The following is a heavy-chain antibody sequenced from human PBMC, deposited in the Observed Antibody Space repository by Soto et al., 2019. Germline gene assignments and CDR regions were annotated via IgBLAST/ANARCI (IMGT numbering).Heavy chain of an antibody. CDR1: GFTFSSYA. J-gene: IGHJ4*02. D-gene: IGHD3-10*01. V-gene: IGHV3-23*01. Sequence: VQLLESGGGLVQPGGSLRLSCAASGFTFSSYAMSWVRQAPGKGLEWVSAISGSGGSTYYADSVKGRFTISRDNSKNTLYLQMNSLRAKATAVYYCKKDRGITMVRGVIDYWGRGTLVTVSS. CDR3: KKDRGITMVRGVIDY. CDR2: ISGSGGST.